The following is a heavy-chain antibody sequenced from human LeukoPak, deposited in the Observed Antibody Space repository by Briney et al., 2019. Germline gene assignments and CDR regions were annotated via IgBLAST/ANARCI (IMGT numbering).Heavy chain of an antibody. Sequence: SETLSLTCAVSGGSISSSNWWSWVLQPPGKGLEWIGEIYHSGSTNYNPSLKSRVTISVDKSKNQFSLKLSSVTAADTAVYYCARAPPYGSGSYWNYWGQGTLVTVSS. D-gene: IGHD3-10*01. CDR1: GGSISSSNW. V-gene: IGHV4-4*02. CDR3: ARAPPYGSGSYWNY. J-gene: IGHJ4*02. CDR2: IYHSGST.